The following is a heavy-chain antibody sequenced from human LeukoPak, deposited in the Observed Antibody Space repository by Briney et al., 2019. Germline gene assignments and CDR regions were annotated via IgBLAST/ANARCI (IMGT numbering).Heavy chain of an antibody. Sequence: SETLALTCTVSGGSISSYYWTWIRQPAGQGLVWIGRIFISGNTKYNPSLQSRLTMSIDTYTNQFSMKLSSVTAADTAVYYCASHVIGGAYSWGQGALVTVSS. CDR2: IFISGNT. V-gene: IGHV4-4*07. CDR3: ASHVIGGAYS. J-gene: IGHJ4*02. D-gene: IGHD3-16*02. CDR1: GGSISSYY.